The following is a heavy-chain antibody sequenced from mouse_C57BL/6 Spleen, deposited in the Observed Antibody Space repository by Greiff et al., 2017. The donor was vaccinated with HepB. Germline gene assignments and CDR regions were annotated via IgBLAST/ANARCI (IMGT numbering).Heavy chain of an antibody. CDR1: GYTFTSYW. CDR2: IHPNSGST. D-gene: IGHD3-3*01. J-gene: IGHJ3*01. CDR3: AGGTGNWFAY. V-gene: IGHV1-64*01. Sequence: VQLLQPGAELVKPGGSLKLSCKASGYTFTSYWMHWVKQSPGQGLEWIGMIHPNSGSTNYNEKFKSKATLTVDKSTSTGYLQLNSLTSEDSAVYYCAGGTGNWFAYWGQGTLVTVSA.